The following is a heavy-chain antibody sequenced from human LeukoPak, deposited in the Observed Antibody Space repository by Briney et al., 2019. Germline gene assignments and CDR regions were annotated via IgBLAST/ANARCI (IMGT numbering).Heavy chain of an antibody. CDR1: GGSFSTYY. V-gene: IGHV4-4*07. Sequence: SETLSLTCTVSGGSFSTYYWSWIRQPAGKGLEWIGHIYTSGATNYNPSLKSRVTMSIDTSKNQFSLKLSSVTAADTAVYYCATIIAVADAFDIWGQGTMVTVSS. D-gene: IGHD6-19*01. J-gene: IGHJ3*02. CDR2: IYTSGAT. CDR3: ATIIAVADAFDI.